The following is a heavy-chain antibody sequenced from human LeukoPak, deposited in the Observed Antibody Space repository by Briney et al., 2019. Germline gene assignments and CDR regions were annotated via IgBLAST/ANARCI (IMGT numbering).Heavy chain of an antibody. J-gene: IGHJ4*02. CDR1: GFILSNHW. Sequence: GSSLRLSCAASGFILSNHWMTWVRQAPGKGLEGVAVISYDGSNKYYADSVKGRFTISRDNSKNTLYLQMNSLRAEDTAVYYCAKEESIAVAGGWSSPFDDYWGQGTLVTVSS. D-gene: IGHD6-19*01. V-gene: IGHV3-30*18. CDR2: ISYDGSNK. CDR3: AKEESIAVAGGWSSPFDDY.